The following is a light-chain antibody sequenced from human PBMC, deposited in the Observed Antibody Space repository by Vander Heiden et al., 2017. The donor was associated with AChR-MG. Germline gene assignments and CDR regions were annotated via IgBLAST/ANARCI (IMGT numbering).Light chain of an antibody. Sequence: QSALTQPASVSGSPGQSITISCTGSSSDVGGYHYVSWYQQHPGKHPKRRMYDVSNRPSGVSDRVSGSKSEKNESLTISGLQAEDEADDYCWSFSRSIMAVFGGGTKLTVL. CDR1: SSDVGGYHY. J-gene: IGLJ2*01. CDR2: DVS. V-gene: IGLV2-14*03. CDR3: WSFSRSIMAV.